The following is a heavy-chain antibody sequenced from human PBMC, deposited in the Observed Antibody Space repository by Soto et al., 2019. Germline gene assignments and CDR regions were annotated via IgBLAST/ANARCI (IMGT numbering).Heavy chain of an antibody. CDR2: IYHSGRT. V-gene: IGHV4-30-2*01. D-gene: IGHD2-2*01. CDR3: ARVPDR. Sequence: SETLSLTCTVSGGSISSGGYSWSWIRQPPGKSLEWIGYIYHSGRTYYNPSLKSRVTISVDRSKNQFSLKLSSVTAADTAVYYCARVPDRWGQGTLVTVS. CDR1: GGSISSGGYS. J-gene: IGHJ5*02.